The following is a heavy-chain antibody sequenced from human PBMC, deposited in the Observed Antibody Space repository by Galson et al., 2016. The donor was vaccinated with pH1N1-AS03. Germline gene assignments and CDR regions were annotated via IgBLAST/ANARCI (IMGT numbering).Heavy chain of an antibody. D-gene: IGHD3-16*01. Sequence: SLRLSCAGSGFSFNTFAMSWVRQAQGKGLEWVSSISASGGDTYYADSVKGRFTISRDNSRNTLYLQMNSLRAEDAAIYYCARRSPWESYYFDYWGQGTLVTVSS. V-gene: IGHV3-23*01. CDR3: ARRSPWESYYFDY. J-gene: IGHJ4*02. CDR1: GFSFNTFA. CDR2: ISASGGDT.